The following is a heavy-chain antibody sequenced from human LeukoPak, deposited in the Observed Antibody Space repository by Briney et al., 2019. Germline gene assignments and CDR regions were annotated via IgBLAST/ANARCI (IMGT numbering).Heavy chain of an antibody. Sequence: SETLSLTCAVSGGSISSYYWSWIRQPPGKGLEWIGYIYYSGSTNYNPSLKSRVTISVDTSKNQFSLKLSSVTAADTAVYYCARDTQRVIAAAGPYYFDYWGQGTLVTVSS. J-gene: IGHJ4*02. CDR1: GGSISSYY. CDR3: ARDTQRVIAAAGPYYFDY. CDR2: IYYSGST. D-gene: IGHD6-13*01. V-gene: IGHV4-59*12.